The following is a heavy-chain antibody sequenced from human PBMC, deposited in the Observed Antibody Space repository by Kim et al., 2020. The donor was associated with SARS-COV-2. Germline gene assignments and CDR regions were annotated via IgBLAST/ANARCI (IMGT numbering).Heavy chain of an antibody. V-gene: IGHV3-33*06. J-gene: IGHJ2*01. CDR1: GFTFSSYG. CDR3: AKEGGDGNHWRGVVWYFDL. D-gene: IGHD1-26*01. CDR2: IWFDSTNK. Sequence: GGSLRLSCAASGFTFSSYGMHWVRQTPGKGLEWLAVIWFDSTNKYYGDSVKGRFTISRDNSKNTLYLQMNSLRADDTAVYYCAKEGGDGNHWRGVVWYFDLWGRGTLVSVSS.